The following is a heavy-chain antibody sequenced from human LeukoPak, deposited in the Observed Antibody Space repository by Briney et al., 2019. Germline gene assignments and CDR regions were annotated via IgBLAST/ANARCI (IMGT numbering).Heavy chain of an antibody. D-gene: IGHD2-21*02. Sequence: SGGSLRLSCAASGFTFSSYGMHWVRQAPGKGLEWVAVISYDGSHKYFADSVKGRFTISRDNAKNTLYLQMNSLRIEDTAVYYCAKGSDYAFDMWGQGTMVTISS. CDR2: ISYDGSHK. V-gene: IGHV3-30*18. CDR3: AKGSDYAFDM. CDR1: GFTFSSYG. J-gene: IGHJ3*02.